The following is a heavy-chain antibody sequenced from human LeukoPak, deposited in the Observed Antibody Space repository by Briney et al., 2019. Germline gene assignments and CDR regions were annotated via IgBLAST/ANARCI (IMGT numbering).Heavy chain of an antibody. CDR3: ARGGTTVADY. Sequence: SETLSLTCTVSGDSISSISHTWGWIRQPPGKGLEWIGNISYIGSTNYNPSLKSRGTISIDTSMNHLSLKLTSVTAADTAVYYCARGGTTVADYWGQGTLVTVSS. CDR2: ISYIGST. CDR1: GDSISSISHT. V-gene: IGHV4-39*07. J-gene: IGHJ4*02. D-gene: IGHD4-23*01.